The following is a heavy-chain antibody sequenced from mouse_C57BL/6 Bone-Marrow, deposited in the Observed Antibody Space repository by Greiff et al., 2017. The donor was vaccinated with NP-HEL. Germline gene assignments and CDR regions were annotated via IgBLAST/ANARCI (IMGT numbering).Heavy chain of an antibody. J-gene: IGHJ2*01. CDR2: IDPSDSYT. CDR3: ARSLYYYGSSRYYFDY. V-gene: IGHV1-59*01. D-gene: IGHD1-1*01. Sequence: VQLQQPGAELVRPGTSVKLSCKASGYTFTSYWMHWVKQRPGQGLEWIGVIDPSDSYTNYNQKFKGKATLTVDTPSSTAYMQLSSLTSEDSAVYYCARSLYYYGSSRYYFDYWGQGTTLTVSS. CDR1: GYTFTSYW.